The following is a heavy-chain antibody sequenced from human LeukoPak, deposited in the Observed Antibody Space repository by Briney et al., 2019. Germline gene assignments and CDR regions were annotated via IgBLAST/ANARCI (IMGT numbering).Heavy chain of an antibody. J-gene: IGHJ4*01. CDR2: FSGDGDST. CDR1: GFTFDNYA. CDR3: AKAYYGSRFSSFDY. D-gene: IGHD3-10*01. Sequence: GGSLRLSCAASGFTFDNYAMHWVRQPPGKGLEWVSLFSGDGDSTYFADSVKGRFTISRDNSKNSLYLQMNSLRTGDTALYYCAKAYYGSRFSSFDYWGQEPWSPSPQ. V-gene: IGHV3-43*02.